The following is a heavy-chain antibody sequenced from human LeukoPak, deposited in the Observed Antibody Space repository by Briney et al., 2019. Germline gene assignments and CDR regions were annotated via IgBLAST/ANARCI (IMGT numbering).Heavy chain of an antibody. V-gene: IGHV1-69*13. CDR3: ARVPPATAHYYYGMDV. D-gene: IGHD2-2*01. CDR2: IIPIFGTA. Sequence: SVKVSCKASGGTFSSYAISWVRQAPGQGLEWMGGIIPIFGTANYAQKFQGRVTITADESTSTAYMELSSLRSEDTTVYYCARVPPATAHYYYGMDVWGKGTTVTVSS. J-gene: IGHJ6*04. CDR1: GGTFSSYA.